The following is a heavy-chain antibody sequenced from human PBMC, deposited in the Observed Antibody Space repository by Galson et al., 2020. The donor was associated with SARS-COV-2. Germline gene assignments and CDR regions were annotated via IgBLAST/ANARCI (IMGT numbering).Heavy chain of an antibody. CDR1: GFTFSSYW. Sequence: GGSLRLSCAASGFTFSSYWMHWVRQAPGKGLVWVSRIYSEGSSTSYAVSVKGRFTISGDNAKNTLYLQMNSLRAEDTAVYYCARGDMGNDYFDYWGQGTLATVSS. CDR3: ARGDMGNDYFDY. V-gene: IGHV3-74*01. D-gene: IGHD7-27*01. CDR2: IYSEGSST. J-gene: IGHJ4*02.